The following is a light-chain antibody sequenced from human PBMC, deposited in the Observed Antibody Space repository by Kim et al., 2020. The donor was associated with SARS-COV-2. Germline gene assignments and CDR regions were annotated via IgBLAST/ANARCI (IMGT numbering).Light chain of an antibody. V-gene: IGLV2-11*03. CDR3: CSYAGNLGL. CDR2: DVS. Sequence: PGQSVTIACTATGSDIGGYNYVSWYQQHPGNAPKLLIYDVSKRPSGVPDRFSGSKSGNTASLTISGLQAEDEGDYYCCSYAGNLGLFGGGTQLTVL. J-gene: IGLJ2*01. CDR1: GSDIGGYNY.